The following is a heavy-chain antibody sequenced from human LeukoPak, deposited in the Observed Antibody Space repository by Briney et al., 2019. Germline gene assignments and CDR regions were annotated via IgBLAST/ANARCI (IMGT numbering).Heavy chain of an antibody. CDR3: AREGSSGWSPRGWFDP. D-gene: IGHD6-19*01. CDR1: GYTFTGYY. Sequence: GASVKVSCKASGYTFTGYYIHWVRQAPGQGLEWMEWINPNSGGTNYAQKFQGRVTMTRDTSISTAYMELSRLNFDDRAIYYCAREGSSGWSPRGWFDPWGQGTLVTVSS. CDR2: INPNSGGT. V-gene: IGHV1-2*02. J-gene: IGHJ5*02.